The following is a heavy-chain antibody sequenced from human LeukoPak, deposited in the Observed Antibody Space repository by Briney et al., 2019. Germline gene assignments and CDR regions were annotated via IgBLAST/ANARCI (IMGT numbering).Heavy chain of an antibody. D-gene: IGHD3-16*01. CDR2: ISYDGSNK. Sequence: GGSLRLSCAASGFTFSSYAMHWVRQAPGKGLEWVAVISYDGSNKYYADSVKGRFRISRDNAKSSLDLETNSLRAEDTAVYYCARAMSTFGGVRNYFDSWGQGTLVTVSS. V-gene: IGHV3-30-3*01. J-gene: IGHJ4*02. CDR1: GFTFSSYA. CDR3: ARAMSTFGGVRNYFDS.